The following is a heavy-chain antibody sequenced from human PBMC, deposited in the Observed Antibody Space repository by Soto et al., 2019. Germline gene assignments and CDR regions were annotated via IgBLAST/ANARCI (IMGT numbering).Heavy chain of an antibody. Sequence: SVGSLRLSCAASGFTFSSYAMHWVRQAPGKGLEWVAVISYDGSNKYYADSVKGRFTISRDNSKNTLYLQMNSLRAEDTAVYYCARELTRSLDYWGQGTLVTVSS. CDR3: ARELTRSLDY. J-gene: IGHJ4*02. V-gene: IGHV3-30-3*01. CDR2: ISYDGSNK. CDR1: GFTFSSYA.